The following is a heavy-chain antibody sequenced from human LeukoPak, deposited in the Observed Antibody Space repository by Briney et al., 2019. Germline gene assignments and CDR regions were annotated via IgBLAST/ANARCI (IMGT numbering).Heavy chain of an antibody. D-gene: IGHD6-6*01. Sequence: VASVKLSCKASGGTFSSYTMSWVRQAPGQGLEWMGRIIPIGGIEYYAQKFQGRVTITADKSTSTAYMELSSLRSEDPAVHYCARVPPYSSSPGDAFDIWGPGTIVTVSS. CDR1: GGTFSSYT. CDR3: ARVPPYSSSPGDAFDI. CDR2: IIPIGGIE. V-gene: IGHV1-69*02. J-gene: IGHJ3*02.